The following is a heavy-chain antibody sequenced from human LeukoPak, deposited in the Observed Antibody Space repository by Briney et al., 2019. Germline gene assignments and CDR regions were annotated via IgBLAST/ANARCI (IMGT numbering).Heavy chain of an antibody. CDR1: GFTFSSYG. D-gene: IGHD2-21*02. Sequence: GGSLRLSCAASGFTFSSYGMHWVRQAPGKGLEWVAVIWYDGSNKYYADSVKGRFTISRDNSKNTLYLQMNSLRAEDTAVYYCARLICGGDSYSIGFIDYWGQGTLVTVSS. CDR2: IWYDGSNK. CDR3: ARLICGGDSYSIGFIDY. J-gene: IGHJ4*02. V-gene: IGHV3-33*01.